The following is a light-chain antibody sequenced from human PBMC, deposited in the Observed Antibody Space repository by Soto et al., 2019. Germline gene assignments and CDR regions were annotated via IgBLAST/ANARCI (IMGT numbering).Light chain of an antibody. Sequence: EIVLTQSPATLFLSPGERATLSCGASQSISGNYLAWYQQKPGLAPRLLIYDASSRATGIPDRFTGSGSGTDFTLTISRLEPEDFAVYYSQQYGRSPWTFGQGTRVEIK. CDR3: QQYGRSPWT. CDR1: QSISGNY. V-gene: IGKV3D-20*01. CDR2: DAS. J-gene: IGKJ1*01.